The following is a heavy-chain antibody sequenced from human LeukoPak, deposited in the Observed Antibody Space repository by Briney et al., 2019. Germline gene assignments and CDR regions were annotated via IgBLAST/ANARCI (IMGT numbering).Heavy chain of an antibody. V-gene: IGHV4-39*01. D-gene: IGHD6-13*01. CDR2: ICYTGST. Sequence: SETLSLTCTVSGGSISSSYYWGWIRQPPGKGLEYIGSICYTGSTYYNPSPKSRVTISVDTPKNQLSLKLTSVTAADTAVYYCATSQYSIAATDGWFDPWGQGVLVTVSS. CDR3: ATSQYSIAATDGWFDP. CDR1: GGSISSSYY. J-gene: IGHJ5*02.